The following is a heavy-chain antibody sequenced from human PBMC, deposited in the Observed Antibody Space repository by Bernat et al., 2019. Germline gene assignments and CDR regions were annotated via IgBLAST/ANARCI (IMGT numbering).Heavy chain of an antibody. CDR1: GFSLSTSGVG. J-gene: IGHJ4*02. Sequence: QITLKESGPTLVKPTQTLTLTCTFSGFSLSTSGVGVGWIRQPPGKALEWLALIYWDDDKRYSPSLKSRLTITKDTSKNQGVLTKNNKDPGETAKYFRGKDVGTGSGAGYWGQGNLGTGS. CDR2: IYWDDDK. D-gene: IGHD6-19*01. CDR3: GKDVGTGSGAGY. V-gene: IGHV2-5*02.